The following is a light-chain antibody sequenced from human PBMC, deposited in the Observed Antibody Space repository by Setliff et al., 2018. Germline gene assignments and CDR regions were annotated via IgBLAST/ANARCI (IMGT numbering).Light chain of an antibody. CDR3: AAWDDSLNVVV. CDR1: SSNIGSNT. J-gene: IGLJ2*01. Sequence: QSVLTQPPSASGTPGQRVTISCSGSSSNIGSNTVNWYQQLPGTASKLLIYRNNQRPSGVPDRFAGSKSGTSASLAISGLQSEDEAYYYCAAWDDSLNVVVFGGGTKVTVL. CDR2: RNN. V-gene: IGLV1-44*01.